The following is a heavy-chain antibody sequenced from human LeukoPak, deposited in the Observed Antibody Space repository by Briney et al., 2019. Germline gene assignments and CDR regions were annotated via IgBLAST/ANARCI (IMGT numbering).Heavy chain of an antibody. CDR1: GGTFSSYA. CDR3: AGGDIVVVPAATHYYYYGMDV. CDR2: IIPIFGTA. Sequence: SVKVSCKASGGTFSSYAISWVRQAPGQGLEWMGGIIPIFGTANYAQKFQGRVTNTADKSTSTAYMELSSLRSEDTAVYYCAGGDIVVVPAATHYYYYGMDVWGKGTTVTVSS. V-gene: IGHV1-69*06. J-gene: IGHJ6*04. D-gene: IGHD2-2*01.